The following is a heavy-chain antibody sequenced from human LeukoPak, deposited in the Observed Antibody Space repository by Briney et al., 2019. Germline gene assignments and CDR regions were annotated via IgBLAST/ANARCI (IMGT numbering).Heavy chain of an antibody. CDR2: IKQDGSEK. D-gene: IGHD3-10*01. CDR3: ARDGGFGELLYY. Sequence: GGSLRLSCAASGFAFSNYWMGWVRQAPGKGLEWVANIKQDGSEKYYIDSVKGRFSISRDNAKNSLYLQMNSLRAEDTAVYYCARDGGFGELLYYWGQGTLVTVSS. V-gene: IGHV3-7*01. J-gene: IGHJ4*02. CDR1: GFAFSNYW.